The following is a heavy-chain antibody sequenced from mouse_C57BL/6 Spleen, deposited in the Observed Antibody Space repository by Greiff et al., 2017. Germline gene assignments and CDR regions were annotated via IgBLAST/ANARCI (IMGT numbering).Heavy chain of an antibody. Sequence: EVKLLESGPELVKPGASVKIPCKASGYTFTDYNMDWVKQSHGKSLEWIGDINPNNGGTIYNQKFKGKATLTVDKSSSTAYMELRSLTSEDTAVYYCARHGSSPYWYFDVWGTGTTVTVSS. V-gene: IGHV1-18*01. CDR2: INPNNGGT. CDR3: ARHGSSPYWYFDV. D-gene: IGHD1-1*01. J-gene: IGHJ1*03. CDR1: GYTFTDYN.